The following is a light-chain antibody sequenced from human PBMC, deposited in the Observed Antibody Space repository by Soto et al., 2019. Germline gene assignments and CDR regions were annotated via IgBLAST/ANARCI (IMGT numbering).Light chain of an antibody. CDR1: QSVSSSY. J-gene: IGKJ1*01. CDR3: QQYGSSPVT. Sequence: EIVLTQSPGTLSLSPGERATLSCRASQSVSSSYLAWYQQKPGQAPRLLICGASSRATGIPDRFSGSGSGTDFTLTISRLEPEDCAVYYCQQYGSSPVTFGQGTKVEI. V-gene: IGKV3-20*01. CDR2: GAS.